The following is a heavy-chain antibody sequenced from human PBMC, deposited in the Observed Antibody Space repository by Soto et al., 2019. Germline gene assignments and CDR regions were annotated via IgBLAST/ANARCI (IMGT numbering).Heavy chain of an antibody. D-gene: IGHD3-10*01. CDR2: IYYSGST. Sequence: TSETLSLTCTVSGGSISSYYCSWIRQPPGKGLEWIGYIYYSGSTNYNPSLKSRVTISVDTSKNQFSLKLSSVTAADTAVYYCAGDMEEGYYFDYWGQGTLVTVSS. V-gene: IGHV4-59*01. CDR3: AGDMEEGYYFDY. CDR1: GGSISSYY. J-gene: IGHJ4*02.